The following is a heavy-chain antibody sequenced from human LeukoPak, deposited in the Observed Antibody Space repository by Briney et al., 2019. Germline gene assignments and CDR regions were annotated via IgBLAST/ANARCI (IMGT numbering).Heavy chain of an antibody. CDR1: GSTFSRNW. J-gene: IGHJ6*03. D-gene: IGHD3-10*01. CDR3: ARGVRGIISYYYYYMDL. Sequence: GGSLRLSCAASGSTFSRNWMHWVRQTPGKGLVWVSRINGDGSATTYADSVAGRFTISRDNAKNTTYLQMTSLRAEDTAVYCCARGVRGIISYYYYYMDLWGKGTTVTVSS. V-gene: IGHV3-74*01. CDR2: INGDGSAT.